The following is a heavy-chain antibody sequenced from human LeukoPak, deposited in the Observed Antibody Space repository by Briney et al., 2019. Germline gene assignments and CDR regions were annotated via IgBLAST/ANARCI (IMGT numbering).Heavy chain of an antibody. Sequence: GRSLRLSCAASGFTFSSYAMHWVRQAPGKGLEWVAVISYDGSNKYYADSVKGRFTISRDNSKNTLYLQMNSLRAEDTAVYYCAREPFDYWGQGALVNVSS. CDR2: ISYDGSNK. V-gene: IGHV3-30*01. CDR3: AREPFDY. CDR1: GFTFSSYA. J-gene: IGHJ4*02.